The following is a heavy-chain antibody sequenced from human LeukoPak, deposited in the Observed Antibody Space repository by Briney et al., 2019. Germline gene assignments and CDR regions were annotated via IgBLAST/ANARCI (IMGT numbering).Heavy chain of an antibody. J-gene: IGHJ4*02. Sequence: SETLSLTCAVSGGSISSGYYSWSWIRQPPGKGLEWIGYIYHSGSTYYNSSLKSRVTISVDTSKNQFSLKLSSLTAADTAVYYCARGRNGGNVDYWGQGTLVTVSS. V-gene: IGHV4-30-2*01. CDR2: IYHSGST. D-gene: IGHD3-16*01. CDR1: GGSISSGYYS. CDR3: ARGRNGGNVDY.